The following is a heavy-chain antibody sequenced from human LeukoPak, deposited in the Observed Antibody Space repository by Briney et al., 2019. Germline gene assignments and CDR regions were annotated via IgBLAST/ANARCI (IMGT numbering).Heavy chain of an antibody. Sequence: LAASVKVSCKASGYTFTGYYMHWVRQAPGQGLEWMGWINPNSGGTNYAQKFQGRVTMTRDTSFSTAYMELSRLRSDDTAVYYCARISYYYDSSGYRSWFDPWGQGTLVTVSS. V-gene: IGHV1-2*03. CDR1: GYTFTGYY. J-gene: IGHJ5*02. CDR3: ARISYYYDSSGYRSWFDP. D-gene: IGHD3-22*01. CDR2: INPNSGGT.